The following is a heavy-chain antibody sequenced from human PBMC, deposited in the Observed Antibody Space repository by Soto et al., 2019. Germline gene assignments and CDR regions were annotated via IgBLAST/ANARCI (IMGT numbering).Heavy chain of an antibody. D-gene: IGHD2-8*02. J-gene: IGHJ4*02. CDR3: AREVLVYGGDFFDY. V-gene: IGHV3-48*02. Sequence: LRLSCAASGFTFGSYTMNWVRQVPGKGLEWVAYINTNSRTIYYADSVKGRFTISRDNADNSLYLQMHSLRDEDTAVYYCAREVLVYGGDFFDYWGQGSLVTVSS. CDR2: INTNSRTI. CDR1: GFTFGSYT.